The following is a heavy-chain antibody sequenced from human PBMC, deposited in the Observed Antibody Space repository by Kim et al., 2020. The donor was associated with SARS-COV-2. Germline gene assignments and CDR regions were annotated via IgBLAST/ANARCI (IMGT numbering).Heavy chain of an antibody. Sequence: ASVKVSCKTSGYTFTGYYMHWVRQAPGQGLEWMGRINPNTGGTNYAQKFQGRVTMTRDTSISTAYMELTRLRSDDTAFYYCTSGFDVLTGYSKAPYFDYWGQGTLVTVSS. J-gene: IGHJ4*02. V-gene: IGHV1-2*06. CDR1: GYTFTGYY. D-gene: IGHD3-9*01. CDR2: INPNTGGT. CDR3: TSGFDVLTGYSKAPYFDY.